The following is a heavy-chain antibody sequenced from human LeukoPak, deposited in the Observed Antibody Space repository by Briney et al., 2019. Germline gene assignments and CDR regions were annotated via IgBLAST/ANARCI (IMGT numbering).Heavy chain of an antibody. D-gene: IGHD2-2*02. CDR1: GGSISSGSYY. V-gene: IGHV4-61*02. CDR3: AREYCSSTSCYTGWFDP. Sequence: SETLSLTCTVSGGSISSGSYYWSWIRQPAGKGLEWIGRIYTSGSTNYNPSLKSRVTISVDTSKNQFSLKLSSVTAADTAVYYCAREYCSSTSCYTGWFDPWGQGTLVTVSS. J-gene: IGHJ5*02. CDR2: IYTSGST.